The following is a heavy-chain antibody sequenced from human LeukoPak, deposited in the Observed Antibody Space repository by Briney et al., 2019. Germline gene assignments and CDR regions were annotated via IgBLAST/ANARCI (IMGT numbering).Heavy chain of an antibody. CDR3: ARCGSYYTFDY. V-gene: IGHV3-30*03. Sequence: PGGSLRLSCAASGFTFSSYGMHWVRQAPGKGLEWVAVISYDGSNKYYADSVKGRFTISRDNSKNTLYPQMNSLRAEDTAVYYCARCGSYYTFDYWGQGTLVTVSS. J-gene: IGHJ4*02. CDR1: GFTFSSYG. D-gene: IGHD3-10*01. CDR2: ISYDGSNK.